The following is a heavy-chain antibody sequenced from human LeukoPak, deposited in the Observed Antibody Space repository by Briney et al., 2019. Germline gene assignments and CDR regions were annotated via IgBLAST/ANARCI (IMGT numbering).Heavy chain of an antibody. CDR1: GFTPTGYD. D-gene: IGHD3-22*01. CDR2: INPNRGGT. J-gene: IGHJ4*02. CDR3: ARGWFKPKELIVVEDF. V-gene: IGHV1-2*02. Sequence: SVKLSCTASGFTPTGYDIHWVPRAPGQGLEWMGWINPNRGGTNYAQKFQGRVTMTRNTSISTDYMELSSLRSEDTAVYYCARGWFKPKELIVVEDFWGQGTLVTVSS.